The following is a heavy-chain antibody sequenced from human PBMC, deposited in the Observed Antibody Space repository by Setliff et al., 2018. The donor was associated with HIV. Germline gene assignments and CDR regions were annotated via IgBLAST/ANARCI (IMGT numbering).Heavy chain of an antibody. CDR1: GVSVSGTAYY. V-gene: IGHV4-4*07. Sequence: SETLSLTCTVSGVSVSGTAYYWNWIRQPAGKGLEWIGRIYTTGGTNYNPALKSRVTMSIDTSKNQISLKLNSVTAADTATYYCARSNPGITAGLLAYWGPGTLVTVSS. D-gene: IGHD6-13*01. CDR2: IYTTGGT. J-gene: IGHJ4*02. CDR3: ARSNPGITAGLLAY.